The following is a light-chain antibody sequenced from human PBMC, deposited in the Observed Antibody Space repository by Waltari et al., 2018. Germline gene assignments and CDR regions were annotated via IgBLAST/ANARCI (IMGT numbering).Light chain of an antibody. CDR2: RAS. V-gene: IGKV1-5*03. J-gene: IGKJ2*01. CDR1: ETINNW. CDR3: QQYETYSPYT. Sequence: DIQMTQSPSTLSASVGDRVTITFRASETINNWLAWYQQKPGKAPQLLIQRASVLQSGVPSRFIGSGSGTDFTLTISSLQADDFATYYCQQYETYSPYTFGQGTKVDLK.